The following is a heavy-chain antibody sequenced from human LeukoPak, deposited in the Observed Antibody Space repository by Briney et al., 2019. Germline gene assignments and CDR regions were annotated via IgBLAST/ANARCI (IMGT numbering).Heavy chain of an antibody. CDR2: TYYRSKWNN. V-gene: IGHV6-1*01. J-gene: IGHJ3*01. D-gene: IGHD2-15*01. CDR3: ARGKYSGFDL. Sequence: SQTLSLTCAISGDSVSTNSVAWNWIRQSPSRGLEWLGRTYYRSKWNNDYAVSLKSRITINPETPKNQFSLQLNSVTPDDTALYYCARGKYSGFDLWGQGTMVTVSS. CDR1: GDSVSTNSVA.